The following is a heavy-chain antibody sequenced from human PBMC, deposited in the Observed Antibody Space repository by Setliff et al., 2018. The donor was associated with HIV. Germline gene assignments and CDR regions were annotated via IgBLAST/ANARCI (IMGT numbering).Heavy chain of an antibody. CDR3: ARVARGGHSSRWYYFDY. D-gene: IGHD6-13*01. CDR1: GGSVSSSSHY. J-gene: IGHJ4*02. V-gene: IGHV4-39*07. Sequence: PSETLSLTCIVSGGSVSSSSHYWGWIRQPPGKGLEWIGRIYTSGSTKYNPSLKSRVTISVDTSKNQFSLKVSSVTAADTAVYYCARVARGGHSSRWYYFDYWGQGTLVTVSS. CDR2: IYTSGST.